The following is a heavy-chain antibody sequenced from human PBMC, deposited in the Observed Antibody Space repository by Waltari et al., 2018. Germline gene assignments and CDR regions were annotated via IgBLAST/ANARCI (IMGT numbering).Heavy chain of an antibody. CDR3: ARELELGHFDY. CDR1: GFTFSSYA. CDR2: ISYDGSNK. D-gene: IGHD6-6*01. Sequence: QVQLVESGGGVVQPGRSLRLSCSASGFTFSSYAMHWVRQDPGKGLGWVAVISYDGSNKYYADSVKGRFTISRDNSKNTLYLQMNSLRAEDTAVYYCARELELGHFDYWGQGTLVTVSS. J-gene: IGHJ4*02. V-gene: IGHV3-30*01.